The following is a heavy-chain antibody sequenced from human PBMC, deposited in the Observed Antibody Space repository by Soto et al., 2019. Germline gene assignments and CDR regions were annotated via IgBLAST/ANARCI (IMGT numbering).Heavy chain of an antibody. D-gene: IGHD6-6*01. Sequence: QVQLVESGGGVVQPGRSLRLSCAASGFTFSSYGMHWVRQAPGKGLEWVAVISYDGSNKYYADSVKGRFTISRDNSKNTLYLQMNSLRAEDTAVYYCAKAGGARGGWFDPWGHGTLVTVSS. J-gene: IGHJ5*02. CDR1: GFTFSSYG. CDR2: ISYDGSNK. CDR3: AKAGGARGGWFDP. V-gene: IGHV3-30*18.